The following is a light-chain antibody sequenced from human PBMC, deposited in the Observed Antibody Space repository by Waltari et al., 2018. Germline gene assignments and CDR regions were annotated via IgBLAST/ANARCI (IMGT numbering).Light chain of an antibody. CDR1: QGISSY. CDR3: QQYYSYPTFT. J-gene: IGKJ3*01. V-gene: IGKV1-8*01. Sequence: AIRMTLSPSSFSASTGDRVTITCRASQGISSYLAWYQQKPGKAPKLLIYAASTLQSGVPSRFSGSGSGTDFTLTISCLQSEDFATYYCQQYYSYPTFTFGPGTKVDIK. CDR2: AAS.